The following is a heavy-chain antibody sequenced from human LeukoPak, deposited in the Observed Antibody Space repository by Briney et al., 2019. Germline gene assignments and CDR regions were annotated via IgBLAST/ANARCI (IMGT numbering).Heavy chain of an antibody. D-gene: IGHD3-22*01. J-gene: IGHJ4*02. CDR3: ARQKAGSYYDSSGYPPNYFDY. Sequence: GESLKISCKGSGYSFTSYWIGWVRQMPGKGLEWMGIIYPADSDTRYRPSFQGQVTISADKSISTAYLQWSSLKASDTAMYYCARQKAGSYYDSSGYPPNYFDYWGQGTLVTVSS. CDR2: IYPADSDT. CDR1: GYSFTSYW. V-gene: IGHV5-51*01.